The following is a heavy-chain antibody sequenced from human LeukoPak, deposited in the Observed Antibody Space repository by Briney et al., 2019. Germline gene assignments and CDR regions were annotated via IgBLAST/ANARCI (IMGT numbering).Heavy chain of an antibody. D-gene: IGHD3-10*01. Sequence: SETLSLTCAVSGGSISSGGYSWSWIRQPPGKGLEWIGYIYHSGSTYYNPSLKSRVTISVDRSKNQFSLKLSSVTAADTAVYYCARWFGELGAFDPWGQGTLVTVSS. J-gene: IGHJ5*02. CDR1: GGSISSGGYS. CDR3: ARWFGELGAFDP. CDR2: IYHSGST. V-gene: IGHV4-30-2*01.